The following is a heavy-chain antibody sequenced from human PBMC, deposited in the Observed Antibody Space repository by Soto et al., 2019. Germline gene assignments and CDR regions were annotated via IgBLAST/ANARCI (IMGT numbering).Heavy chain of an antibody. V-gene: IGHV1-3*05. J-gene: IGHJ4*02. CDR3: ARSETGYSRFDY. Sequence: QVQLVQSGAEEKNPGASVKVSCRASGYTFTGNAIHWIRQAPGQRLEWIGKIDPGNGNTKYSQNFQGRVTITRDTSASAAYMELNTLGSEDTSIYYCARSETGYSRFDYWGQGTLVTVSS. CDR1: GYTFTGNA. D-gene: IGHD3-9*01. CDR2: IDPGNGNT.